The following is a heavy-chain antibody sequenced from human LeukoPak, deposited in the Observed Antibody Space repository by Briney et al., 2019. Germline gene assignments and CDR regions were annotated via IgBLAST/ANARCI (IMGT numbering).Heavy chain of an antibody. CDR1: GGSISGYY. J-gene: IGHJ5*02. CDR2: IYYSGSS. V-gene: IGHV4-59*01. Sequence: SEILSLTCTVSGGSISGYYWSWIRQPPGKGLEWIGYIYYSGSSNYNPSLKSRVTISLDTSKNQFSLKLSSVTAADTAVYYCASDYDYGDLRGWFDPWGQGTPVTVSS. D-gene: IGHD4-17*01. CDR3: ASDYDYGDLRGWFDP.